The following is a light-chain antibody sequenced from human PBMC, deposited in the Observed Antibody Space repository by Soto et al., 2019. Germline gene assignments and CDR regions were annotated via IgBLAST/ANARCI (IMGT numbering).Light chain of an antibody. V-gene: IGKV1-5*01. Sequence: DIQMTPSPSTLSASVVDRVTITCRASQTISSWLAWYQQTPGKAPKLLIYAASTLESGVSSRFSGRGFGTEFTLTINSLQPEDFATYYCQQYKSYLRTFGQGTKVDIK. CDR2: AAS. CDR3: QQYKSYLRT. J-gene: IGKJ1*01. CDR1: QTISSW.